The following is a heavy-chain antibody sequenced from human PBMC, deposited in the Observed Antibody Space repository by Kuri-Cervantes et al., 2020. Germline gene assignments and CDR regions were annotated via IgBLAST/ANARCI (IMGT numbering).Heavy chain of an antibody. J-gene: IGHJ6*03. CDR1: GGSVSSGSYY. D-gene: IGHD4-17*01. V-gene: IGHV4-61*01. CDR2: IYYSGST. Sequence: SETLSLTCTVSGGSVSSGSYYWSWIRQPPGKGLEWIGYIYYSGSTNYNPSLKSRVAISVDTSKNQFSLKLSPVTAADTAVYYCARVVIQYGSPYYYMDVWGKGTTVTVFS. CDR3: ARVVIQYGSPYYYMDV.